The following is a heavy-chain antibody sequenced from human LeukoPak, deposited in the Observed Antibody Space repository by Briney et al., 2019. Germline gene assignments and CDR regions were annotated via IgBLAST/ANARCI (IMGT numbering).Heavy chain of an antibody. CDR1: GASVSGGGNS. V-gene: IGHV4-30-2*01. CDR3: AGTGVTFDY. J-gene: IGHJ4*02. CDR2: FSHTGST. Sequence: PSETLSLTCAVSGASVSGGGNSRSWIRQPPGKGLEWIGWFSHTGSTYYNPSLKSRVTISVDRSNNQFSLKLRSMTAADTAVYYCAGTGVTFDYWGQGTLVIVSS. D-gene: IGHD4-23*01.